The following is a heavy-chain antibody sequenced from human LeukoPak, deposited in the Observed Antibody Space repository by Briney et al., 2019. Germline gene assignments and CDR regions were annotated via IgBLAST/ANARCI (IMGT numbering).Heavy chain of an antibody. Sequence: GESLKISCQGSGYSFTSYWIGWVRQMPGKGLEWMGIIYPGDSDTRYSPSFQGQVTISADKSISTAYLQWSSLKDSDTAMYYCARAIAAAATTFDYWGQGTLVTVSS. CDR3: ARAIAAAATTFDY. D-gene: IGHD6-13*01. CDR1: GYSFTSYW. V-gene: IGHV5-51*01. J-gene: IGHJ4*02. CDR2: IYPGDSDT.